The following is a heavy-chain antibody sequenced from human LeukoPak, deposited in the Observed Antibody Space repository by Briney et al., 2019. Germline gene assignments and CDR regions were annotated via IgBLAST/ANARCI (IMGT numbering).Heavy chain of an antibody. Sequence: PSEALSLTCTVSGGSISSYYWSWIRQPPGKGLEWIGYIYCSGSTNYNPSLKSRVTISVDTSKNQFSLKLSSVTAADTAVYYCARDSSLLPGDEVEAFDIWGQGTMVTVSS. J-gene: IGHJ3*02. CDR3: ARDSSLLPGDEVEAFDI. V-gene: IGHV4-59*01. D-gene: IGHD1-26*01. CDR2: IYCSGST. CDR1: GGSISSYY.